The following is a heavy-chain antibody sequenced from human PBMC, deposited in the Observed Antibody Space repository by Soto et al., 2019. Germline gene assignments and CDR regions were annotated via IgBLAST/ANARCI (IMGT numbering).Heavy chain of an antibody. CDR3: VSSGSTTGNYYYYYGMDV. J-gene: IGHJ6*02. D-gene: IGHD3-3*01. V-gene: IGHV4-39*01. CDR1: GGSISSSSYY. Sequence: SETLSLTCTVSGGSISSSSYYWGWIRQPPGKGLEWIGSIYYSGSTYYNPSLKSRVTISVDTSKNQFSLKLSSVTAADTAVYYCVSSGSTTGNYYYYYGMDVWGQGTTVTVSS. CDR2: IYYSGST.